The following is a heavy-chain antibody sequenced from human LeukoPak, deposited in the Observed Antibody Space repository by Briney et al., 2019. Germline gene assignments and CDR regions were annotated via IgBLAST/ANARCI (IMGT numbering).Heavy chain of an antibody. CDR3: GRGYTSRLDY. Sequence: GGSLRLSCAAFGFTFSSYWMHWVRQVPGKGLVWVSRINSDGSTTNYADSVKGRFTISRGNAKNTLYLQMNSLRAEDTAVYYCGRGYTSRLDYWGQGTLVTVSS. D-gene: IGHD5-18*01. CDR2: INSDGSTT. J-gene: IGHJ4*02. V-gene: IGHV3-74*01. CDR1: GFTFSSYW.